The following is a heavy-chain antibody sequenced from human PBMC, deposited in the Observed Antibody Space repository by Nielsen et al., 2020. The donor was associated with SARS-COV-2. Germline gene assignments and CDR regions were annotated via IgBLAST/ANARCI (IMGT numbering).Heavy chain of an antibody. Sequence: GESLKISCAASGFTFSDYYMSWIRQAPGKGLEWVSYISSSGSTIYYADSVKGRFTISRDNAKNSLYLQMSGLRAEDAAVYYCAKDRSRAYNWNALGYWGQGTLVTVSS. CDR2: ISSSGSTI. V-gene: IGHV3-11*01. J-gene: IGHJ4*02. CDR1: GFTFSDYY. D-gene: IGHD1-1*01. CDR3: AKDRSRAYNWNALGY.